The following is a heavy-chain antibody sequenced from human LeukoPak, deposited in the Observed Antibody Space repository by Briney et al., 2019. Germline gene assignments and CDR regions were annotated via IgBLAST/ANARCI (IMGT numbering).Heavy chain of an antibody. CDR3: ARVGYVDIVATTIRGWFDP. J-gene: IGHJ5*02. D-gene: IGHD5-12*01. CDR1: GGSISSYY. Sequence: PSETLSLSCTVSGGSISSYYWSWIRQPPGKGLEWIGYIYYSGSTNYNPSLKSRVTISVDTSKNQFSLKLRSVTAADTAVYYCARVGYVDIVATTIRGWFDPWGQGTLVTVSS. CDR2: IYYSGST. V-gene: IGHV4-59*01.